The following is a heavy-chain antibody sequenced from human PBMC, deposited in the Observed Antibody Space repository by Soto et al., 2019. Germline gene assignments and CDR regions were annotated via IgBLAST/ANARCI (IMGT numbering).Heavy chain of an antibody. Sequence: GGSLRLSCAASGFTFSSYGMHWVRQAPGKGLEWVAVIWYDGSNKYYADSVKGRFTISRDNSKNTLYLQMNSLRAEDTAVYYCARDAFYGSGPSVYYYGMDVWGQGTTVTV. CDR1: GFTFSSYG. CDR2: IWYDGSNK. J-gene: IGHJ6*02. V-gene: IGHV3-33*01. D-gene: IGHD3-10*01. CDR3: ARDAFYGSGPSVYYYGMDV.